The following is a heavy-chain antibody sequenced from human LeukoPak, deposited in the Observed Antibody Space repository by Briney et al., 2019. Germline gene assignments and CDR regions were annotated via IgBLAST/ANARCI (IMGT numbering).Heavy chain of an antibody. Sequence: SETLSLTCAVYGGSFSGYYWSWIRQPPGKGLEWIGEINHSGSTNYNPSLKSRVTMSLGTSKNQFSLKLSSVTAADTAVYYCAREEVPHGFDIWGQGTMVTVSS. CDR2: INHSGST. V-gene: IGHV4-34*01. CDR3: AREEVPHGFDI. CDR1: GGSFSGYY. J-gene: IGHJ3*02.